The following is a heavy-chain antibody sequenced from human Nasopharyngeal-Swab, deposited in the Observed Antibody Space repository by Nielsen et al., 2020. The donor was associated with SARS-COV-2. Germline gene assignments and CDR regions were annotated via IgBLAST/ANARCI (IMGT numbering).Heavy chain of an antibody. D-gene: IGHD3-9*01. V-gene: IGHV4-31*02. Sequence: WIRQPPGKGLEWIGYIYYSGGTYYNPSLKSRVTISVDTSKNQFSLKLSSVTAADTAVYYCARDRTDYDILTGWSYYGMDVWGQGTTVTVSS. CDR3: ARDRTDYDILTGWSYYGMDV. J-gene: IGHJ6*02. CDR2: IYYSGGT.